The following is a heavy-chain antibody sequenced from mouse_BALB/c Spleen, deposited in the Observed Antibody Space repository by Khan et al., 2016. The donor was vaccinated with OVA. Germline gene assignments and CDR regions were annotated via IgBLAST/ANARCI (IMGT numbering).Heavy chain of an antibody. D-gene: IGHD2-14*01. CDR2: INTHSGVP. CDR3: ASGGAAYYRNDGGAMDY. Sequence: QIQLVQSGPELKKPGETVRISCKASGYTFTTAGMQWVQKMPGKGLKWIGWINTHSGVPKYAEDFKGRFAFSLETSASTVYLQITNLKNEDTATYFWASGGAAYYRNDGGAMDYWGQGTSVTVSS. CDR1: GYTFTTAG. V-gene: IGHV9-4*02. J-gene: IGHJ4*01.